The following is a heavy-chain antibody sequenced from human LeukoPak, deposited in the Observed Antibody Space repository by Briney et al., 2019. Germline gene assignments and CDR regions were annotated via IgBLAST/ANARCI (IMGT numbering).Heavy chain of an antibody. V-gene: IGHV3-30*19. J-gene: IGHJ4*02. D-gene: IGHD3-9*01. CDR2: ISYDGNNK. CDR1: GFTFSSYG. Sequence: GGSLRLSCAASGFTFSSYGMHWVRQAPGKGLEWVAVISYDGNNKYYADSVKGRFTISRDNSKNTLYLQMNSLRADDTAVYYCAGVGNNDWYFFDNWGQGTLVTVSS. CDR3: AGVGNNDWYFFDN.